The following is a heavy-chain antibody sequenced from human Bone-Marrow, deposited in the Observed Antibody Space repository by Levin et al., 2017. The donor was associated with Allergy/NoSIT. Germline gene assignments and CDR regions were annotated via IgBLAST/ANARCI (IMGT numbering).Heavy chain of an antibody. V-gene: IGHV3-74*01. J-gene: IGHJ4*02. CDR3: AKMDDEAKLN. CDR1: GFTFSSYW. CDR2: INSDGSST. D-gene: IGHD5-24*01. Sequence: GESLKISCAASGFTFSSYWMHWVRQAPGKGLVWVSRINSDGSSTSYADSVKGRFTISRDNAKNTLYLQMNSLRAEDTAVYYCAKMDDEAKLNWGQGTLVTVSS.